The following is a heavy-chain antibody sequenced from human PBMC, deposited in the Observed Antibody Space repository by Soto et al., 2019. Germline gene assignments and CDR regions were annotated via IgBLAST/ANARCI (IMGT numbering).Heavy chain of an antibody. CDR3: AIAAYCSGATWYSDYSWFEP. Sequence: ASVTVSRKFSGYTLSDVSIHWVRQTPGKGLEWMGGCDSGHDETSYAQNFQDMVTLPEHTSTDTAYMELSSQRSEDTAIYYCAIAAYCSGATWYSDYSWFEPRGQGTLVTVSS. D-gene: IGHD2-15*01. CDR2: CDSGHDET. V-gene: IGHV1-24*01. CDR1: GYTLSDVS. J-gene: IGHJ5*02.